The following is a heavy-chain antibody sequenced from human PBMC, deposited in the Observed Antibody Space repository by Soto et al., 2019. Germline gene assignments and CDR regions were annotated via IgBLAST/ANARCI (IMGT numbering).Heavy chain of an antibody. J-gene: IGHJ3*02. CDR3: ARTMVRGVIILTGDAFDI. CDR1: GFTFSSYW. D-gene: IGHD3-10*01. Sequence: PGGSLRLSGAASGFTFSSYWMSWVRQAPGKGLEWVANIKQDGSEKYYVDSVKGRFTISRDNAKNSLYLQMNSLRAEDTAVYYCARTMVRGVIILTGDAFDIWGQGTMVTVSS. CDR2: IKQDGSEK. V-gene: IGHV3-7*03.